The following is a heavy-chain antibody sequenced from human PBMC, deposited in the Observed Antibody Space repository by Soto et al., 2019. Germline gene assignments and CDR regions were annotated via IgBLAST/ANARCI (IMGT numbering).Heavy chain of an antibody. CDR1: GDSISNGYYT. CDR2: IYNSVNT. J-gene: IGHJ4*02. CDR3: ARGSSGDKVDY. V-gene: IGHV4-30-4*01. Sequence: QVQLQESGPGLVEPSQTLSLTCTVSGDSISNGYYTWRWSRQPPGKDLEWIGHIYNSVNTYSNPSLQRRVTIAADTSKNQFSLKLGSVTAADTAVYYCARGSSGDKVDYWGQGTLVAVSS. D-gene: IGHD3-10*01.